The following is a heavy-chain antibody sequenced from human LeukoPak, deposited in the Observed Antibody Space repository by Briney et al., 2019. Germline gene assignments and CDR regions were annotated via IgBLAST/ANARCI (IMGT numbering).Heavy chain of an antibody. D-gene: IGHD3-22*01. V-gene: IGHV4-34*01. CDR3: ASTSPKYYYESSGYSSLFDN. CDR2: INHSGST. Sequence: KPSETLSLTCAVYGGSFSGYYWSWIRQPPGKGLEWIGEINHSGSTNYNPSLKSRVTISVDTSKNQFSLKLSSVTAADTALYYCASTSPKYYYESSGYSSLFDNWGQGTLVTVSS. CDR1: GGSFSGYY. J-gene: IGHJ4*02.